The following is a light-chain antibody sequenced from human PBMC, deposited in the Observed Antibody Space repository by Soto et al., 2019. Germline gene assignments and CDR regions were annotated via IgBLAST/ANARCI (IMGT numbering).Light chain of an antibody. CDR3: RQVNSFPPT. CDR1: QGISRW. J-gene: IGKJ5*01. CDR2: AAS. Sequence: DIQMTQSASSVSASLGDRVTITCGASQGISRWLAWYQQKPGKAPKLLIYAASTLESGVPSRFSGSGYGADFTLTIRSLQTEDFATYYCRQVNSFPPTFGQGTRLEIK. V-gene: IGKV1-12*01.